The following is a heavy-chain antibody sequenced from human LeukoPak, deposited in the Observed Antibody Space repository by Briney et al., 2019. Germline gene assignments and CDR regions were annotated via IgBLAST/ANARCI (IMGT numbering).Heavy chain of an antibody. Sequence: GGSLRLSCAASGFTFDDYAMHWGRQAPGKGLEWVSLISGDGGSTYYADSVKGRFTISRDNSKNSLYLQMNSLRTEDTALYYCAKDLWFGELLSWGSFDYWGQGTLVTVSS. D-gene: IGHD3-10*01. V-gene: IGHV3-43*02. J-gene: IGHJ4*02. CDR3: AKDLWFGELLSWGSFDY. CDR1: GFTFDDYA. CDR2: ISGDGGST.